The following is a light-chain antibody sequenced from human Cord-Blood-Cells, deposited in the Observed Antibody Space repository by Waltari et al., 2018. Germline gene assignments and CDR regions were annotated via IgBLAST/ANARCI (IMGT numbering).Light chain of an antibody. CDR3: LQEYKYPYT. CDR1: QGIRND. J-gene: IGKJ2*01. Sequence: AIQMTQSPSSLSASVGGRVTITCQASQGIRNDLGWYQQKPGKAPKLRICAASSLQSGVPSRFSGSGSGTDFTLTISSLQPEDFATYYCLQEYKYPYTFGQWTKLAIK. CDR2: AAS. V-gene: IGKV1-6*01.